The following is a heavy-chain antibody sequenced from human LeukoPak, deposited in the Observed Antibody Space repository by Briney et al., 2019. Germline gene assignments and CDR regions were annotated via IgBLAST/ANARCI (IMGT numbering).Heavy chain of an antibody. CDR1: GYTFTSYG. CDR3: ARVKDDSSGYYWYSDYYYYMDV. CDR2: ISAYNGNT. V-gene: IGHV1-18*01. Sequence: ASVKVSCKASGYTFTSYGISWVRQAPGQGLEWMGWISAYNGNTNYAQKLQGRVTMTTDTSTSTAYMELRSLRSDDTAVYYCARVKDDSSGYYWYSDYYYYMDVWGKGTTVTISS. J-gene: IGHJ6*03. D-gene: IGHD3-22*01.